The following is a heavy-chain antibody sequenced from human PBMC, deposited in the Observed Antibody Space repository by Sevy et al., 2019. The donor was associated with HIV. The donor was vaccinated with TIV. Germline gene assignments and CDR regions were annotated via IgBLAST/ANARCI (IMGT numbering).Heavy chain of an antibody. Sequence: SEILSLTCTVSGGSISSYYWSWIRQPPGKGLEWIGYIYYSGSTNYNPSLKSRVTISVDTSKNQFSLKLSSVTAADTAVYYCARLTYYDSSDYYRNYYYYYMDVWGKGTTVTVSS. V-gene: IGHV4-59*01. CDR3: ARLTYYDSSDYYRNYYYYYMDV. CDR1: GGSISSYY. J-gene: IGHJ6*03. CDR2: IYYSGST. D-gene: IGHD3-22*01.